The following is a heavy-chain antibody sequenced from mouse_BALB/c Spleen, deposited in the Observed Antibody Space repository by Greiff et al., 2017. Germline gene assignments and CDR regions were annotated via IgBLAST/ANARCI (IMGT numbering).Heavy chain of an antibody. J-gene: IGHJ2*01. CDR1: GFTFSSYG. V-gene: IGHV5-6-3*01. CDR3: ARVNEQAHYFDY. D-gene: IGHD1-3*01. Sequence: EVQLVESGGGLVQPGGSLKLSCAASGFTFSSYGMSWVRQTPDKRLELVATINSNGGSTYYPDSVKGRFTISRDNAKNTLYLQMSSLKSEDTAMYYCARVNEQAHYFDYWGQGTTLTVSS. CDR2: INSNGGST.